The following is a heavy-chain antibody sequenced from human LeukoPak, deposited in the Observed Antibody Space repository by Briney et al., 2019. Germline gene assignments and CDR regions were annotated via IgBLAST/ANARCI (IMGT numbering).Heavy chain of an antibody. CDR3: ARDLKYYDFWSGYSYYFDY. CDR1: GDSVSSNSAA. Sequence: SQTLSLTCAISGDSVSSNSAAWNWIRQSPSRGLEWLGRTYYRSKWYNDYAVSAKSRITINPDTSKNQFSLQLNSVTPEDTAVYYCARDLKYYDFWSGYSYYFDYWGQGTLVTVSS. V-gene: IGHV6-1*01. CDR2: TYYRSKWYN. D-gene: IGHD3-3*01. J-gene: IGHJ4*02.